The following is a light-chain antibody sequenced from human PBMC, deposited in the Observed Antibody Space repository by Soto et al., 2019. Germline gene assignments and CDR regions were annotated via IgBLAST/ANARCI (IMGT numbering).Light chain of an antibody. CDR1: PAIASF. CDR2: GAT. J-gene: IGKJ1*01. V-gene: IGKV1-9*01. Sequence: IQLTQSPSSLSASVGDRVTITCRATPAIASFLAWYQQTPGTAPKLLIYGATTLQSGVPSRFSGSRSGTDYNLTIGSLQPEDFATYYCQQLNGSPWTIGQGTRVEIK. CDR3: QQLNGSPWT.